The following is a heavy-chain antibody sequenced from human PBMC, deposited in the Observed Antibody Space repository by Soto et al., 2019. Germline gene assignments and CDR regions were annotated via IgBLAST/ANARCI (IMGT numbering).Heavy chain of an antibody. CDR3: ARASGSDGMDV. J-gene: IGHJ6*02. CDR2: IYPGDSDT. CDR1: GYSFTNYW. Sequence: GESLKISCNSSGYSFTNYWIVWVRQMPGKGLEWMGSIYPGDSDTRYRPSFQGQVTISADESITTAYLQWTSLKASDTAMYYCARASGSDGMDVWGQGTTVTVSS. V-gene: IGHV5-51*01.